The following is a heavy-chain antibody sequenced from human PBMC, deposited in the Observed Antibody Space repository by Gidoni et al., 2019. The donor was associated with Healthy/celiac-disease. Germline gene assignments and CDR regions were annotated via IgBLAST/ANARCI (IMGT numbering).Heavy chain of an antibody. V-gene: IGHV1-46*01. J-gene: IGHJ3*02. Sequence: QVQLVQSGAEVKKPGASVKVSCKASGYTFTSYYMHWVRQAPGQGLEWMGIINPSGGSTSYAQKFQGRVIMTRDTSTSTVYMELSSLRSEDTAVYYCARAYTTYYYDSSGSDEAFDIWGQGTMVTVSS. CDR1: GYTFTSYY. CDR3: ARAYTTYYYDSSGSDEAFDI. D-gene: IGHD3-22*01. CDR2: INPSGGST.